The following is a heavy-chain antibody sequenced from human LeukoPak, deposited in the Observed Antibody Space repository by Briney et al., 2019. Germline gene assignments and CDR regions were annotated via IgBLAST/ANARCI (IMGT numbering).Heavy chain of an antibody. CDR2: ISACNGNT. V-gene: IGHV1-18*01. J-gene: IGHJ6*02. CDR1: GYTFTSYG. CDR3: ARDRIVSTRLGGMDV. Sequence: ASVKDSCKASGYTFTSYGISWVRQAPGQGLEWMGWISACNGNTNYAQKLQGRGTMTTDTSTSTAYMELRSLRSDDTAVYYCARDRIVSTRLGGMDVWGQGTTVTVSS. D-gene: IGHD2-2*01.